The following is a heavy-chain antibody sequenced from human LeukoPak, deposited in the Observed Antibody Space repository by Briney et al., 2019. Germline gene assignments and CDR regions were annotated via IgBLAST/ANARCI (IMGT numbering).Heavy chain of an antibody. J-gene: IGHJ4*02. Sequence: ASVKVSCKASGNTFTGYYMHWVRQAPGQGLEWMGWINPNSGGTSYAQKFQGRVTTTRDTSISTAYMELSRLRSDDTAVYYCARGDLWFGELLFDYWGQGTLVTVSS. CDR3: ARGDLWFGELLFDY. CDR2: INPNSGGT. V-gene: IGHV1-2*02. D-gene: IGHD3-10*01. CDR1: GNTFTGYY.